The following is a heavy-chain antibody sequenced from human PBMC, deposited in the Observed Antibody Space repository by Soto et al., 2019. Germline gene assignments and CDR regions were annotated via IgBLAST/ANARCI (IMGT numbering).Heavy chain of an antibody. D-gene: IGHD6-6*01. CDR3: AKVGRYSSSSVRHTFYYFGY. J-gene: IGHJ4*02. Sequence: EVQLVESGGGLAQPGRSLRLSCAASGFTFDDYAMHWVRQAPGKGLEWVSGISWNSGSIGYADSVKGRFTISRDNAKNSLYLQMNSLRAEATTLYYCAKVGRYSSSSVRHTFYYFGYWGQGTLVTVSS. CDR1: GFTFDDYA. V-gene: IGHV3-9*01. CDR2: ISWNSGSI.